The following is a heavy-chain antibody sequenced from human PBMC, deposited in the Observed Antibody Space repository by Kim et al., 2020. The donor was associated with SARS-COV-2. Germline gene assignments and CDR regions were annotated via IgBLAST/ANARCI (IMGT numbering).Heavy chain of an antibody. CDR3: ARVGRLGAIVPRYYYYGM. CDR2: INHSGST. CDR1: GGSFSGYY. D-gene: IGHD2-8*01. V-gene: IGHV4-34*01. J-gene: IGHJ6*01. Sequence: SETLSLTCAVYGGSFSGYYWSWIRQPPGKGLEWIGEINHSGSTNYNPSLKSRVTISVDTSKNQFSLKLSSVTAADTAVYYCARVGRLGAIVPRYYYYGM.